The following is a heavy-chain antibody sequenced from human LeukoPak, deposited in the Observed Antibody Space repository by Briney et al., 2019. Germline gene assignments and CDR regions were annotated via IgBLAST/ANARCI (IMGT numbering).Heavy chain of an antibody. D-gene: IGHD4-11*01. CDR2: IYPGDSDT. V-gene: IGHV5-51*01. CDR1: GYSFTNYW. J-gene: IGHJ4*02. CDR3: ARRSGHDYSNYVGY. Sequence: GESLKISCQGSGYSFTNYWIAWVRQMPGKGLEWMGIIYPGDSDTKYSPSFQGQIIISVDKSINTAFLQWSSLKASDTAMYYCARRSGHDYSNYVGYWGQGTLVTVSS.